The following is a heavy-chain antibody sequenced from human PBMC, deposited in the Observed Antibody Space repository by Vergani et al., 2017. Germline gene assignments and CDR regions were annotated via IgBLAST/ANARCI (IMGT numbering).Heavy chain of an antibody. Sequence: QVQLQESGPGLVKPSETLSLTCTVSGGSISSYYWSWIRQPPGKGLEWIGYIYYSGSTNYNPSLKSRVTISVDTSKNQFSLKLSSVTAADTAVYYCARGMNAYSGSPDGFDPWGQGTLVTVSS. D-gene: IGHD1-26*01. V-gene: IGHV4-59*01. CDR2: IYYSGST. CDR3: ARGMNAYSGSPDGFDP. J-gene: IGHJ5*02. CDR1: GGSISSYY.